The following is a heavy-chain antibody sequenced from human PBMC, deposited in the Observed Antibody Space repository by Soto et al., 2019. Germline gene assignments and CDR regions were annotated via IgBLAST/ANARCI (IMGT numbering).Heavy chain of an antibody. CDR2: MSHSGGT. J-gene: IGHJ3*02. V-gene: IGHV4-34*01. D-gene: IGHD1-1*01. CDR3: ARVERGTATTVVDAFDI. Sequence: QVQLQQWGAGLLKPSETLSLTCAVYGGFVSSGSYYWSWILQPPGKGLEWIGEMSHSGGTHFNPSLKGRVTISVDTSKNQVSLKMSSVTAADTALYYCARVERGTATTVVDAFDIWGPGTLVTVSS. CDR1: GGFVSSGSYY.